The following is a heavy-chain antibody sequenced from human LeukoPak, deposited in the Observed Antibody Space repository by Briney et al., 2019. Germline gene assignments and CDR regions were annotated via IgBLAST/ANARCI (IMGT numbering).Heavy chain of an antibody. Sequence: GGSLRLSCAASGFTFSSYAMHWVRQAPGKGLEWVAVISYDGSNKYYADSVKGRFTISRDNSKNTLYLQMNSLRAEDTAVYYCARGPGETAHWGQGTLVTVSS. V-gene: IGHV3-30*14. D-gene: IGHD3-16*01. J-gene: IGHJ4*02. CDR1: GFTFSSYA. CDR3: ARGPGETAH. CDR2: ISYDGSNK.